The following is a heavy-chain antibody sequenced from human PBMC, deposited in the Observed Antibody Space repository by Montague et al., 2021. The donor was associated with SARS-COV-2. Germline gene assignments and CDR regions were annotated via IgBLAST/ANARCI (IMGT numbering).Heavy chain of an antibody. D-gene: IGHD3-3*01. J-gene: IGHJ3*02. Sequence: SETLSLTCTLSGGSISSYYCGWIRQPPGKGLEWIGYIYYSGSTNXNPSLKSRVTISVDTSKNQFSLKLSSVTAADTAVYYCARQRRYQLPITIFGVVMADAFDIWGQGTMVTVSS. CDR3: ARQRRYQLPITIFGVVMADAFDI. CDR1: GGSISSYY. V-gene: IGHV4-59*08. CDR2: IYYSGST.